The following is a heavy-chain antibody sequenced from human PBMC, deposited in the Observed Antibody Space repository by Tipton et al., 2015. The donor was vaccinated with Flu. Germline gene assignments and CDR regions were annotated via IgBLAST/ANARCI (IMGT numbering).Heavy chain of an antibody. D-gene: IGHD6-13*01. CDR2: IKQDGSEK. CDR1: GFTFSSYW. CDR3: AEVHSSSSDL. Sequence: MQLVQSGAEVKKPGASVRLSCAASGFTFSSYWMNWVRQAPGKGLEWVANIKQDGSEKYYVDSVKGRFTISRDNAENSLYLQMNSLRAEDTAVYYCAEVHSSSSDLWGQGTLVIVSS. J-gene: IGHJ5*02. V-gene: IGHV3-7*01.